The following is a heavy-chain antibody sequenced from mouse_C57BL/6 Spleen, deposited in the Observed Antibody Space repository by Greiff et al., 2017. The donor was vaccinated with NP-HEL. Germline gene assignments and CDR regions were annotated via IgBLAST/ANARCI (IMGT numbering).Heavy chain of an antibody. CDR3: ARGGYGNYDYYAMDY. D-gene: IGHD2-1*01. CDR2: IHPYSGST. CDR1: GYTFTSYC. V-gene: IGHV1-64*01. J-gene: IGHJ4*01. Sequence: VQLQQPGAELVKPGASVKLSCKASGYTFTSYCMHWVKQRPGQGLEWIGMIHPYSGSTNYNEKFKSKATLTVDKSSSTAYMQLSSLTSEDSAVYYCARGGYGNYDYYAMDYWGQGTSVTVSS.